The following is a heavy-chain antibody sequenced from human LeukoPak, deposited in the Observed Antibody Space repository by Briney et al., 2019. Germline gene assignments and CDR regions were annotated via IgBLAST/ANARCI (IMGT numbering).Heavy chain of an antibody. V-gene: IGHV1-46*01. CDR1: GYTFTSYY. CDR2: INPSGGST. J-gene: IGHJ4*02. Sequence: ASVKVSCKASGYTFTSYYMHWVRQAPGQGLEWMGIINPSGGSTSYAQKFQGRVTMTRDASTSTVYMELSSLRSEDTAVYYCARDRAPAATLGYWGQGTLVTVSS. D-gene: IGHD2-15*01. CDR3: ARDRAPAATLGY.